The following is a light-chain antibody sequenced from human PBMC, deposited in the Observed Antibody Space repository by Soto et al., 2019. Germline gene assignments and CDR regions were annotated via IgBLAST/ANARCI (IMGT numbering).Light chain of an antibody. Sequence: QSVLAQPPSASGTPGQRVTISCSGGSSNIGSNAVNWYQHLPGTAPKLLIYSDNQRPSGVPDRFSDSRSGTSASLAISGLQSEDEEAYYCAAWDTSLNAVVFGGGTKLTVL. CDR3: AAWDTSLNAVV. J-gene: IGLJ2*01. CDR1: SSNIGSNA. V-gene: IGLV1-44*01. CDR2: SDN.